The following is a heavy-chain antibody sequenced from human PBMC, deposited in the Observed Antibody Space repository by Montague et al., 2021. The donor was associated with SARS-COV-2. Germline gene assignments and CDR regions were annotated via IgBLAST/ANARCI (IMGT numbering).Heavy chain of an antibody. D-gene: IGHD3-10*01. Sequence: SETLSLTCTVSGGSISSSSYYWGWIRQPPGKGLEWIGSIYYSGSTYYNPSLKSRVTISVDTAKNRFSLKLISVTAADTAVYYCARERISGSGRYYNPFLRVGYWGQGTMVTVSS. CDR2: IYYSGST. CDR1: GGSISSSSYY. CDR3: ARERISGSGRYYNPFLRVGY. V-gene: IGHV4-39*01. J-gene: IGHJ4*02.